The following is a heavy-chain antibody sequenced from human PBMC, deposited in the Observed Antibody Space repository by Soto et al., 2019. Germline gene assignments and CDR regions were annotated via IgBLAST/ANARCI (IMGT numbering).Heavy chain of an antibody. Sequence: ASVKVSCKASGYTFTGYYMHWVRQAPGQGLEWMGGIIPIFGTANYAQKFQGRVTITADESTSTAYMELSSLRSEDTAVYYCARVWFGELSRSGYYYGMDVWGQGTTVTVSS. D-gene: IGHD3-10*01. V-gene: IGHV1-69*13. J-gene: IGHJ6*02. CDR2: IIPIFGTA. CDR1: GYTFTGYY. CDR3: ARVWFGELSRSGYYYGMDV.